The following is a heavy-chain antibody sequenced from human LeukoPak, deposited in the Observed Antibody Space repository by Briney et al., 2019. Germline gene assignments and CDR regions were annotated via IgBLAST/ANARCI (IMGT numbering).Heavy chain of an antibody. CDR2: FDPEDGET. CDR3: ATDYLAGPFDY. J-gene: IGHJ4*02. Sequence: ASVKVSCKASGYTFTSYYMHWVRQAPGKGLEWMGGFDPEDGETIYAQKFQGRVTMTEDTSTDTAYMELSSLRSEDTAVYYCATDYLAGPFDYWGQGTLVTVSS. V-gene: IGHV1-24*01. D-gene: IGHD6-19*01. CDR1: GYTFTSYY.